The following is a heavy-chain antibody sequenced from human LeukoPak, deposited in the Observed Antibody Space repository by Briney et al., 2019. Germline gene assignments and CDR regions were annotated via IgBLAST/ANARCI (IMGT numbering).Heavy chain of an antibody. V-gene: IGHV3-30*03. CDR3: ARHRYYYGSGSYYKRGYYYYYMDV. D-gene: IGHD3-10*01. J-gene: IGHJ6*03. CDR2: ISYDGSNK. CDR1: GFTFSSYG. Sequence: GGSLRLSCAASGFTFSSYGMHWVRQAPGKGLEWVAVISYDGSNKYYADSVKGRFTISRDNSKNTLYLQMNSLRAEDTAVYYCARHRYYYGSGSYYKRGYYYYYMDVWGKGTTVTISS.